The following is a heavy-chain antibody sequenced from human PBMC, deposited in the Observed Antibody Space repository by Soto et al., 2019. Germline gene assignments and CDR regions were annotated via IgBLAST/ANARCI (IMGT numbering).Heavy chain of an antibody. D-gene: IGHD6-13*01. CDR2: IWYDGRNK. V-gene: IGHV3-33*01. Sequence: VGSLSLSCTVSGFPFSSYVRHWVRQAPGKGLEWVAVIWYDGRNKYYADSVKGRFTISSDTSKNTLYLHMNSLSAEDTAVYYCARDSAAGDYVMESWGQGNKVTVSS. J-gene: IGHJ6*02. CDR3: ARDSAAGDYVMES. CDR1: GFPFSSYV.